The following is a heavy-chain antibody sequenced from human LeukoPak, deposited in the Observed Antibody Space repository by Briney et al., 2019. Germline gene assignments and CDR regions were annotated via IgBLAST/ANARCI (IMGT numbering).Heavy chain of an antibody. D-gene: IGHD4-11*01. CDR2: INQDKTAL. V-gene: IGHV3-7*02. Sequence: PGGSLRLSCEASGFTFNSHWMSGVRQAPGEGLEWVASINQDKTALRYVNSVRGRFTISRDNARSLLYPEMSSLRAEDTAVYFCARLKDYRTVYDYWGPGTLVTVSS. CDR3: ARLKDYRTVYDY. J-gene: IGHJ4*02. CDR1: GFTFNSHW.